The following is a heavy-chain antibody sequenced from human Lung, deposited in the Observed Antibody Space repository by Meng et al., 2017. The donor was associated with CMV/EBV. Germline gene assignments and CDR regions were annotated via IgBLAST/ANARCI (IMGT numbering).Heavy chain of an antibody. CDR1: GGTFSRYA. CDR3: AREPDYSSGSDVFDI. D-gene: IGHD6-19*01. J-gene: IGHJ3*02. CDR2: IIPILGTA. V-gene: IGHV1-69*05. Sequence: SXXVSXKASGGTFSRYAVHWLRQAPGQGLERMGRIIPILGTANYSQSFQDRVTITTDESTSTSYMELSSLRSEDTAVYYCAREPDYSSGSDVFDIWGQGTTVTVSS.